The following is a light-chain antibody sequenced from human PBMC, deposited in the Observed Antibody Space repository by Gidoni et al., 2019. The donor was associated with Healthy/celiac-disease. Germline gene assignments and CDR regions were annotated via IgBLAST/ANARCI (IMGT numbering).Light chain of an antibody. CDR3: QQDYNLGYT. CDR2: GAS. J-gene: IGKJ2*01. CDR1: QSVSSSY. Sequence: PGERVTLSCRASQSVSSSYLTWYQQKPGQAPRLLIYGASTRATSIPARFSGSGSGTDFTLTISSLQPEDFAVYYCQQDYNLGYTFXQXTKLEIK. V-gene: IGKV3D-7*01.